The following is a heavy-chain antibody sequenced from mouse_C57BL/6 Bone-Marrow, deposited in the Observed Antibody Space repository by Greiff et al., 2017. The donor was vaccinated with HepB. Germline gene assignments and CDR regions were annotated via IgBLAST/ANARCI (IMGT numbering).Heavy chain of an antibody. D-gene: IGHD1-1*01. J-gene: IGHJ4*01. V-gene: IGHV1-78*01. CDR3: ARSPDYYGGAMDY. Sequence: VKLQESDAELVKPGASVKISCKVSGYTFTDHTIHWMKQRPEQGLEWIGYIYPRDGSTKYNEKFKGKATLTADKSSSTAYMQLNSLTSEDSAVYFCARSPDYYGGAMDYWGQGTSVTVSS. CDR1: GYTFTDHT. CDR2: IYPRDGST.